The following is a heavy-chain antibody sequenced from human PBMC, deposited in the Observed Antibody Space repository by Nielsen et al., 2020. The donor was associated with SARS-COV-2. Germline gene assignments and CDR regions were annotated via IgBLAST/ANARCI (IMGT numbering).Heavy chain of an antibody. CDR2: ISGSGGST. Sequence: GGSLRLSCAASGFTFSSYAMSWVRQAPGKGLEWVSAISGSGGSTYYADSVKDRFTISRDNSKNTLYLQMNSLRAEDTAVYYCAKNSGSYYGIDYWGQGTLVTVSS. D-gene: IGHD1-26*01. J-gene: IGHJ4*02. CDR1: GFTFSSYA. CDR3: AKNSGSYYGIDY. V-gene: IGHV3-23*01.